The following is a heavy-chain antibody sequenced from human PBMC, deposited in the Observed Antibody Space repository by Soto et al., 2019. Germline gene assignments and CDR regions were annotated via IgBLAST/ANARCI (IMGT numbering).Heavy chain of an antibody. CDR2: IYYSGST. J-gene: IGHJ5*02. Sequence: SETLSLTCTVSGGSISSYYWSWIRQPPGKGLEWIGYIYYSGSTNYNPSLKSRVTISVDTSKNQFSLKLSSVTAADTAVYYCARGEVRGVIYNWFDPWGQGALVTVSS. V-gene: IGHV4-59*12. D-gene: IGHD3-10*01. CDR1: GGSISSYY. CDR3: ARGEVRGVIYNWFDP.